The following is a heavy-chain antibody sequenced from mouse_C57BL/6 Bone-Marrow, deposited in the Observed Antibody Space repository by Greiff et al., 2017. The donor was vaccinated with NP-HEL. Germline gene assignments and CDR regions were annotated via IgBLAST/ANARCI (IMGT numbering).Heavy chain of an antibody. CDR1: GYTFTSYT. J-gene: IGHJ3*01. V-gene: IGHV1-4*01. D-gene: IGHD2-5*01. Sequence: VQLQQSGAELARPGASVKMSCKASGYTFTSYTMHWVQQRPGQGLEWIGYINPSSGYTKYNQKFKDKATFTADKYSSTAYMQLSSLTSEDSAVYYGASLFYSNYPFAYWGQGTLVTVSA. CDR3: ASLFYSNYPFAY. CDR2: INPSSGYT.